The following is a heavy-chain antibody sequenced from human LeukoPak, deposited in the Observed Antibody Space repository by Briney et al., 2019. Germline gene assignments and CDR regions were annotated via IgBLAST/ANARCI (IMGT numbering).Heavy chain of an antibody. J-gene: IGHJ4*02. CDR1: GFTFSSYA. CDR3: AKEGRIVVVPAAKSV. D-gene: IGHD2-2*01. V-gene: IGHV3-30*04. Sequence: GGSLRLSCAASGFTFSSYAMHWVRQAPGKGLEWVAVISYDGSNKYYADSVKGRFTISRDNSKNTLYLQMNSLRAEDTAVYYCAKEGRIVVVPAAKSVWGQGTLVTVSS. CDR2: ISYDGSNK.